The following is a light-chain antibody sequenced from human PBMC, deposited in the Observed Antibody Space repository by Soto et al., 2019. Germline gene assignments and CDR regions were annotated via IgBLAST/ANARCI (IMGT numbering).Light chain of an antibody. CDR3: MQGTHWPLT. CDR1: QSLAYRDGNTY. V-gene: IGKV2-30*01. J-gene: IGKJ4*01. Sequence: DVVMTQSPLSLPVTLGQPASISCRSSQSLAYRDGNTYLNWFQQRPGQSPRHLISKVSNRDSGVPDPFRVIGSGTDFTLKISRVEPEDVGVSYFMQGTHWPLTFGGGTKVEIK. CDR2: KVS.